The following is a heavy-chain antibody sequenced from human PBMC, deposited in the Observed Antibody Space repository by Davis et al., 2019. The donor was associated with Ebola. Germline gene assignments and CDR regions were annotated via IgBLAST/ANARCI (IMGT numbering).Heavy chain of an antibody. D-gene: IGHD4-17*01. CDR3: ARDPAPYGDYGLGMDV. V-gene: IGHV1-18*01. J-gene: IGHJ6*02. CDR1: GYTFTSYG. CDR2: ISAYNGNT. Sequence: ASVKVSCKASGYTFTSYGISWVRQAPGQGLEWMGWISAYNGNTNYAQKLQGRVTMTTDTSTSTAYMELSRLRSDDTAVYYCARDPAPYGDYGLGMDVWGQGTTVTVSS.